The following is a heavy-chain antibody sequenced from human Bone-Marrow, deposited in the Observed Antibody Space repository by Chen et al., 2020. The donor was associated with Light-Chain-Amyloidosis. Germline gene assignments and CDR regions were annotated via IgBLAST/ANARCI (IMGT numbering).Heavy chain of an antibody. CDR2: SGGSGGIR. J-gene: IGHJ3*02. V-gene: IGHV3-23*04. Sequence: EVQLVESGGGLLQRGGSLRLSCAASGFAFSSYAMSWVRQAPGKGLEWGSASGGSGGIRYYWGSGRGRVTISRDNSKNALCLQRNSLRAEDTAVYYCAKDISYDDILPGYPADAFDIWGQGTMVTVSS. CDR3: AKDISYDDILPGYPADAFDI. CDR1: GFAFSSYA. D-gene: IGHD3-9*01.